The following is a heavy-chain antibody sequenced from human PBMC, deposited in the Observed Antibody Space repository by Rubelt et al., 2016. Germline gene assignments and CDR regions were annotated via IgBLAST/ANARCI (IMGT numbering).Heavy chain of an antibody. Sequence: QVQLQQWGAGLLKPSETLSLTCAVYGGSFSGYYWGWIRQPPGKGLEWIGSIYYSGSTYYNPSLKRRVTISVDTSKNHFSLMLSSVTAADTAVYYCAGGDYYGSGSPIDYWGQGTLVTVSS. CDR3: AGGDYYGSGSPIDY. CDR1: GGSFSGYY. J-gene: IGHJ4*02. CDR2: IYYSGST. V-gene: IGHV4-34*01. D-gene: IGHD3-10*01.